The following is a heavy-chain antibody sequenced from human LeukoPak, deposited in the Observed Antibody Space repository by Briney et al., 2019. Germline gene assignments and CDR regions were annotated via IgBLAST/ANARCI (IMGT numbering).Heavy chain of an antibody. CDR2: IRYDGSNK. CDR3: AKEYTGYFQH. V-gene: IGHV3-30*02. D-gene: IGHD1-14*01. CDR1: GFTFSSYG. J-gene: IGHJ1*01. Sequence: GGSLRLPCAASGFTFSSYGMHWVRQAPGKGLEWVAFIRYDGSNKYYADSVKGRFTISRDNSKNTLYLQMNSLRAEDTAVNYCAKEYTGYFQHWGQGTLVTVSS.